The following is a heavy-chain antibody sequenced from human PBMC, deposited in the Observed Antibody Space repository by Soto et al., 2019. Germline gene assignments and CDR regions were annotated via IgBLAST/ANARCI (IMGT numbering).Heavy chain of an antibody. CDR2: AYYRSQWHY. J-gene: IGHJ6*02. CDR3: TRQKGDSRNYSGMDV. D-gene: IGHD1-7*01. Sequence: PAQTGALTCAISGDSFSSNSAAWDWVRRSPARGLGWVGRAYYRSQWHYDSAVSRRSRIAVIPHTSNNQFSLQLLSVSPDDTAVYYCTRQKGDSRNYSGMDVWGQGTTVTVSS. CDR1: GDSFSSNSAA. V-gene: IGHV6-1*01.